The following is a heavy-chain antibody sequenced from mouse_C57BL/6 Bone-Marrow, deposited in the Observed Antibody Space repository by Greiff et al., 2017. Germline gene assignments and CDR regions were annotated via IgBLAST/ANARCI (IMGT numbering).Heavy chain of an antibody. D-gene: IGHD2-2*01. CDR2: IYPGSGNT. CDR1: GYTFTDYY. V-gene: IGHV1-76*01. CDR3: ASWGLLWLRRGGYYYAMDY. J-gene: IGHJ4*01. Sequence: VQLKESGAELVRPGASVKLSCKASGYTFTDYYINWVKQRPGPGLEWIARIYPGSGNTYYNEKFKGKATLTAEKSSSTAYMQLSSLTSEDSAVYFCASWGLLWLRRGGYYYAMDYWGQGTSVTVSS.